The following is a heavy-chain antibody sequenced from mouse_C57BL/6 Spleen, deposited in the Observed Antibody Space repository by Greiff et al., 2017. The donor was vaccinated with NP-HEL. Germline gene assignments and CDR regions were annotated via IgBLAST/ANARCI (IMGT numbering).Heavy chain of an antibody. Sequence: QVQLQQPGAELVKPGASVKMSCTASGYTFTSYCITWVKQRPGQGLEWIGDIYPGSGSTKYNEKFKSKATLTVDTSSSTAYMQLSSLTSEDSAVYYCEREEYDYDFLYAKGYWGQGTSVT. D-gene: IGHD2-4*01. CDR2: IYPGSGST. CDR1: GYTFTSYC. CDR3: EREEYDYDFLYAKGY. V-gene: IGHV1-55*01. J-gene: IGHJ4*01.